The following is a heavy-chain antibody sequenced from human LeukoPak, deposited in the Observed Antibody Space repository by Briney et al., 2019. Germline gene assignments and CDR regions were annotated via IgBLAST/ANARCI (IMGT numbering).Heavy chain of an antibody. CDR1: GYSFTSYW. CDR2: IYPGDSDT. D-gene: IGHD6-13*01. Sequence: ESLKISRKGSGYSFTSYWIDWVRPMPGEGPGLVGLIYPGDSDTRYSPSFQGQVTISADKSISTANLQWSSLKASNTAIYYCARLLRNIAAAVYFFDYWGQGTLVTVSS. CDR3: ARLLRNIAAAVYFFDY. J-gene: IGHJ4*02. V-gene: IGHV5-51*01.